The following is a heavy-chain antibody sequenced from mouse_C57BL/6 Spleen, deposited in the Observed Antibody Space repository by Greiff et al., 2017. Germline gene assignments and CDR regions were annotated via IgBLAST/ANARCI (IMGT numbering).Heavy chain of an antibody. V-gene: IGHV5-17*01. CDR3: ARWQLRLQVRSYAMDY. D-gene: IGHD3-2*02. J-gene: IGHJ4*01. CDR2: ISSGSSTI. CDR1: GFTFSGYG. Sequence: EVKLMESGGGLVKPGGSLKLSCAASGFTFSGYGMHWVRQAPEKGLEWVAYISSGSSTIYYADTVKGRFTISRDNAKNTLFLQMTSLRSEDTAMYYCARWQLRLQVRSYAMDYWGQGTSVTVSS.